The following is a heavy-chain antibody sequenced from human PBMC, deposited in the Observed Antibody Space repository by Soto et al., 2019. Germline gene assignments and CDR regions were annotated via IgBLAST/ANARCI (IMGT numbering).Heavy chain of an antibody. CDR1: GFPLSTNGVG. D-gene: IGHD3-9*01. J-gene: IGHJ3*02. CDR2: TYWNDDK. V-gene: IGHV2-5*01. CDR3: AHINQQVYYDILTGYLGTSATNDAFDI. Sequence: SGPTLVNTTQTLTLACTVSGFPLSTNGVGVGWIRQPPGKALEWLAITYWNDDKRYSPSLESRLTITRDTSKNQVVLTMTNMDPVDTATYYCAHINQQVYYDILTGYLGTSATNDAFDICGEGTMVTVSS.